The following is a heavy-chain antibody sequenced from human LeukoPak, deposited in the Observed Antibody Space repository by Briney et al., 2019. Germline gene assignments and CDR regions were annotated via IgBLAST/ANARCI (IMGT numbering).Heavy chain of an antibody. CDR1: GFIFRNFA. J-gene: IGHJ3*01. D-gene: IGHD3-10*01. V-gene: IGHV3-33*01. Sequence: GGSLRLSCAASGFIFRNFAMQWVRQAPGKGLEWVGVMWTDRSDKYYADSVKGRFTISRDNSRNALYLQMNSLRAEDTAVYYCARGPYYNLSDAFDLWGQGTVVTVFS. CDR3: ARGPYYNLSDAFDL. CDR2: MWTDRSDK.